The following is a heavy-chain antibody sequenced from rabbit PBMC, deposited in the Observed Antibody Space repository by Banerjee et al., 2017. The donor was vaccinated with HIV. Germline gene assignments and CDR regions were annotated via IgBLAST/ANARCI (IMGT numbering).Heavy chain of an antibody. V-gene: IGHV1S47*01. D-gene: IGHD1-1*01. Sequence: QEQVVESGGGLVTLGGSLKLSCKASGIDFSNYGISWVRQVLGKGLEWIAFIYPDYGSTDFASWVNGRFTISLDKAHNTVFLQMTSLTAADTATYFCARSTNSGYYIPLKLWGPGTLVTVS. CDR2: IYPDYGST. J-gene: IGHJ4*01. CDR1: GIDFSNYG. CDR3: ARSTNSGYYIPLKL.